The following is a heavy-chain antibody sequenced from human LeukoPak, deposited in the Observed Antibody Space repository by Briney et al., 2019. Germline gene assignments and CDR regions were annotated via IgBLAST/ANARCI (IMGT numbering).Heavy chain of an antibody. Sequence: SETLSLTCAVYGGSFSGYYWSWIRQPPGKGLEWIGEINHSGSTNYNPSLKSRVTISVDTSKNQFSLKLSSVTAADTAVYYCARVIHYYGSGSPFDYWGQGTLVTVPS. V-gene: IGHV4-34*01. CDR3: ARVIHYYGSGSPFDY. J-gene: IGHJ4*02. CDR1: GGSFSGYY. D-gene: IGHD3-10*01. CDR2: INHSGST.